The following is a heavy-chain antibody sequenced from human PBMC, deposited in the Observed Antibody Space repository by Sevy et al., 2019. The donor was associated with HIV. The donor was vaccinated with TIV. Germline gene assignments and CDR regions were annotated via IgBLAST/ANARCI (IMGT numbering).Heavy chain of an antibody. CDR3: ARNTYYLDSTGFGAFDI. CDR2: INWKTDNV. Sequence: GGSLRLSCAASGFTFDDYAMSWVRHAPGKGLEWVSAINWKTDNVGYADSVKGRFTISRDNAKRSLYLQMNSLRPEDTALYHCARNTYYLDSTGFGAFDIWGQGIMVTVSS. V-gene: IGHV3-20*01. D-gene: IGHD3-22*01. J-gene: IGHJ3*02. CDR1: GFTFDDYA.